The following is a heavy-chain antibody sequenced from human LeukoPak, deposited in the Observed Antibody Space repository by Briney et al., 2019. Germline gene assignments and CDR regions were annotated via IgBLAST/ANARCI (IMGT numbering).Heavy chain of an antibody. V-gene: IGHV4-61*02. CDR3: ARDRMEAMVYNYFDY. CDR2: IYTSGST. D-gene: IGHD5-18*01. Sequence: SETLSLTCTVSGGSISSSSYYWSWIRQPAGKGLEWIGRIYTSGSTNYNPSLKSRVTMSVDTSKNQFSLKLSSVTAADTAVYYCARDRMEAMVYNYFDYWGQGTLVTVSS. CDR1: GGSISSSSYY. J-gene: IGHJ4*02.